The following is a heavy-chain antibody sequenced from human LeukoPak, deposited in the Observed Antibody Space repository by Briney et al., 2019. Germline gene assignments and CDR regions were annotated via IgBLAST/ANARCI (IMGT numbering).Heavy chain of an antibody. J-gene: IGHJ3*02. Sequence: ASVKVSCKASGVTFSSYAISWVRQAPGQGLEWMGRIIPILGIANYAQKFQGRVTITADKSTSTAYMELSSLRSEDTAVYYCARDQAVAGLDAFDIWGQGTMVTVSS. V-gene: IGHV1-69*04. D-gene: IGHD6-19*01. CDR2: IIPILGIA. CDR3: ARDQAVAGLDAFDI. CDR1: GVTFSSYA.